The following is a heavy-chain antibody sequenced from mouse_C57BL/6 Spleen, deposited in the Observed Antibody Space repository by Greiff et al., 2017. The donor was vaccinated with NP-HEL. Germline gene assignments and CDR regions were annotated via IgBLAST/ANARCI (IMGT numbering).Heavy chain of an antibody. J-gene: IGHJ2*01. CDR2: LNPSTGGP. CDR1: GYSFTGYY. CDR3: ARSSYNGSSYPFDY. V-gene: IGHV1-42*01. D-gene: IGHD1-1*01. Sequence: VQLQQSGPELVKPGASVKISCKASGYSFTGYYMNWVKQSPDKSLEWIGELNPSTGGPTYHQNFKAKTTLTVDKYTSTADMQLKSLTAEDSAVYYCARSSYNGSSYPFDYWGQGTTRTVSS.